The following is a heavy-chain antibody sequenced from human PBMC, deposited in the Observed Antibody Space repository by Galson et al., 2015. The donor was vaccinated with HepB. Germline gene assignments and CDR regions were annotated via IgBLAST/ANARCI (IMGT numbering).Heavy chain of an antibody. CDR1: GFTFSSYV. J-gene: IGHJ4*02. CDR3: AKVARNYFDD. Sequence: SLRLSCAASGFTFSSYVMRWVRQAPGKGLEWVSAIGGSGDITYYADSVKGRFTISRDNSKNTLFLQMNSLRAEDTAVYYCAKVARNYFDDWCRGTLVTVSS. D-gene: IGHD1-14*01. CDR2: IGGSGDIT. V-gene: IGHV3-23*01.